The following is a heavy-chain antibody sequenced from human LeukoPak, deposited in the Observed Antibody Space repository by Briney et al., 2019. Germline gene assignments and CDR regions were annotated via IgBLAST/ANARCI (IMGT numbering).Heavy chain of an antibody. D-gene: IGHD5-12*01. V-gene: IGHV4-39*01. CDR1: GGSISSSSFY. CDR3: ASKVGGYDLVRSGFDY. Sequence: SETLSLTCTVSGGSISSSSFYWGWIRQPPGKGLEWIGSLYYSGSAYYNPSLKSRVTISLDTSKNQFSLNLIYVTAADTAVYRCASKVGGYDLVRSGFDYWGQGTLVTVSS. J-gene: IGHJ4*02. CDR2: LYYSGSA.